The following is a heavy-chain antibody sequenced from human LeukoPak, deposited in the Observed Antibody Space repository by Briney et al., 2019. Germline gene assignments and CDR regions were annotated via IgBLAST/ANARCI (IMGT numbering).Heavy chain of an antibody. D-gene: IGHD6-19*01. CDR1: GFTFSSYS. Sequence: PGGSLRLSCAASGFTFSSYSMNWVRQAPGKGLEWVSSISSSSSYIYYVDSVKGRFTISRDNAKNSLYLQMNSLRAEDTAVYYCARAIAVAGLNYWGQGTLVTVSS. CDR3: ARAIAVAGLNY. CDR2: ISSSSSYI. J-gene: IGHJ4*02. V-gene: IGHV3-21*01.